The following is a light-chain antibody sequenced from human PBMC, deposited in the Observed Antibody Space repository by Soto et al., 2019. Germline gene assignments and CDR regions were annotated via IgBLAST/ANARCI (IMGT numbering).Light chain of an antibody. CDR1: SGSIASNY. CDR3: QSYDSSNLSV. Sequence: NFLLTQPHSVSESPGKTVTISCTGTSGSIASNYVQWYQQRPGSAPTTVIYEDNQRPSGVPDRFSGSIDSSSNSASLTISGLKTEDEADYYCQSYDSSNLSVFGTGTKLTVL. J-gene: IGLJ1*01. V-gene: IGLV6-57*02. CDR2: EDN.